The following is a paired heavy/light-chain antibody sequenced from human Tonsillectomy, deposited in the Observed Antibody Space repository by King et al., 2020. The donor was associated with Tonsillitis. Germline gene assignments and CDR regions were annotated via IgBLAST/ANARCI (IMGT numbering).Heavy chain of an antibody. CDR1: GVSIISHY. V-gene: IGHV4-4*07. CDR3: ARVDSAFFGASDI. D-gene: IGHD3-3*01. J-gene: IGHJ3*02. Sequence: QVQLQESGPGLVEPSGTLSLTCTVSGVSIISHYWTWIRQPAGQGLEWIGRVSPSGSPTYNPSLKTRLTMSVDTSVNQVSLKLTSVTAADTAVYYCARVDSAFFGASDIWGQGTLVTVSS. CDR2: VSPSGSP.
Light chain of an antibody. CDR2: ATS. CDR3: HHYGSPPWT. Sequence: EIVLTQSPGTLSLSPGERATLSCRASENISSRTLAWYQQKPGQAPRLLISATSRRGILIPDRFGGSGSGTDFTLTISRLEPEDFAVYYCHHYGSPPWTFGRGTKVEIK. V-gene: IGKV3-20*01. J-gene: IGKJ1*01. CDR1: ENISSRT.